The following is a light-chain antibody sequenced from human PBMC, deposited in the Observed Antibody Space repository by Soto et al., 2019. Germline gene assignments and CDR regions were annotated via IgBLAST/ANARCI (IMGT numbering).Light chain of an antibody. V-gene: IGKV3-15*01. CDR3: QQYSKWLPCT. J-gene: IGKJ1*01. Sequence: EIVMTQSPATLAGSPGGTVTLFRRASQRLSDDLAWYQLRPSQAPRLLIFRASPRATGVTARFTGRGSGTVFILTISGLHSEDFAVYYCQQYSKWLPCTVAPGTKVDIK. CDR2: RAS. CDR1: QRLSDD.